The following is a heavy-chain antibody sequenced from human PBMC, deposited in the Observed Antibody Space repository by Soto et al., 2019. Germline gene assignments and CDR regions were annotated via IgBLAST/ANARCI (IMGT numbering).Heavy chain of an antibody. CDR3: ARLWSAREPNFDS. V-gene: IGHV3-73*02. CDR2: IRSKANNYAT. D-gene: IGHD1-26*01. Sequence: EVQLVESGGGLVQPGGSLKLSCVASGYTFSDSAMHWVRQASGKGLEWVGRIRSKANNYATVYAASVKGRFTSSRDDSKNTAYLQMNSLKTEDTAVYYCARLWSAREPNFDSWGQGTLVSVSS. J-gene: IGHJ4*02. CDR1: GYTFSDSA.